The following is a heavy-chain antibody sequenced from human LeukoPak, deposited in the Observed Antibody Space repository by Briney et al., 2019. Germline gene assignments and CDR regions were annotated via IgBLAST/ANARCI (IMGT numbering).Heavy chain of an antibody. J-gene: IGHJ5*02. CDR2: ISGSSTYI. V-gene: IGHV3-21*01. CDR3: ARDYYDTSGYYLPIEYNWFDP. CDR1: GFTFSTYS. Sequence: GGSLRLSCSASGFTFSTYSMNWVRQAPGKGLEWVSSISGSSTYIYYADSVKGRFTISRDNAKNSVHLQMNSLRAEDTAVYYCARDYYDTSGYYLPIEYNWFDPWGQGTLVTVSS. D-gene: IGHD3-22*01.